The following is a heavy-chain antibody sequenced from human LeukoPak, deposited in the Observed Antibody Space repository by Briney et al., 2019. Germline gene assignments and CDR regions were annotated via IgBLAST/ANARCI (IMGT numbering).Heavy chain of an antibody. J-gene: IGHJ3*02. CDR3: ARDQYDSSGYDSPDAFDI. Sequence: ASVKVSCKASGYTFTSHYMHWVRQAPGQGLEWMGIINPSGGSTSYAQKFQGRVTMTRDTSTSTVYMELSSLGSEDTAVYYCARDQYDSSGYDSPDAFDIWGQGTMVTVSS. CDR2: INPSGGST. V-gene: IGHV1-46*01. CDR1: GYTFTSHY. D-gene: IGHD3-22*01.